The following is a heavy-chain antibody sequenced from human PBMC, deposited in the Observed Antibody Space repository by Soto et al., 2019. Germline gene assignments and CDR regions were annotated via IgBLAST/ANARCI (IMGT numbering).Heavy chain of an antibody. D-gene: IGHD3-16*01. CDR3: VRVGLRGYFDF. J-gene: IGHJ2*01. CDR1: RGSMNSGHW. Sequence: QVQLQESGPGLVKPSGTLSLTCDVSRGSMNSGHWWSWVRQPPGKGLEWFGHIHRSGATNYSPSLRSRVASSPDQSKDQFSLKLNSVTAADTAVYYCVRVGLRGYFDFWGRGTLVTVSS. CDR2: IHRSGAT. V-gene: IGHV4-4*02.